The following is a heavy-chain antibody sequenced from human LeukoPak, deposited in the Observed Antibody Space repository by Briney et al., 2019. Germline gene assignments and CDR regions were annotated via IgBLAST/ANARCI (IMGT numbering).Heavy chain of an antibody. CDR2: IYSGGSDT. J-gene: IGHJ4*02. V-gene: IGHV5-51*01. D-gene: IGHD6-19*01. Sequence: GESLKICCKGSGYSFTSYWIGWVRQMPRKGLEWMGIIYSGGSDTRYSPSFQGQVTISADKSISTAYLQWSSLKASDTAMYYCARRGSGWYWDYCGQGTLVTVSS. CDR1: GYSFTSYW. CDR3: ARRGSGWYWDY.